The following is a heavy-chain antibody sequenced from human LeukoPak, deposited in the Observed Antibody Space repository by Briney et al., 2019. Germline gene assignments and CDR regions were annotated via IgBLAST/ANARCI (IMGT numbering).Heavy chain of an antibody. CDR3: ARGLGSGSYPFDY. CDR2: ISGSSTSI. D-gene: IGHD3-10*01. CDR1: GFTFNTYS. J-gene: IGHJ4*02. Sequence: GSLRLSCAASGFTFNTYSMNWVRQAPGKGLEWVSYISGSSTSIYYADSVKGRFTISRDNAKNSVFLQMNSLRDEDTAVYYCARGLGSGSYPFDYWGQGNLVTVSS. V-gene: IGHV3-48*02.